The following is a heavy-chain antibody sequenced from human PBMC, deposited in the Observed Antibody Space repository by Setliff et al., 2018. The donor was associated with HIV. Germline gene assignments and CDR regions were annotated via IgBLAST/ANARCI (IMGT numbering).Heavy chain of an antibody. V-gene: IGHV4-39*01. Sequence: PSETLSLTCSVPGGSISSSGFYWAWMRQSPGKGLEWIGSIYYSGSIFYNPSLKSRVIISVDMSKNQFSLKVRSVTAADTAVYYCARHESVDPRIGYWGQGTLVTVSS. CDR2: IYYSGSI. CDR3: ARHESVDPRIGY. CDR1: GGSISSSGFY. J-gene: IGHJ4*02. D-gene: IGHD3-9*01.